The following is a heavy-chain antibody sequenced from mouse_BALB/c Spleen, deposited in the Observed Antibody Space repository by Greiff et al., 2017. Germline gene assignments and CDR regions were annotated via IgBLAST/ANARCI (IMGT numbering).Heavy chain of an antibody. CDR1: GFTFSSFG. J-gene: IGHJ4*01. CDR3: ARDMDY. CDR2: ISSGSSTI. Sequence: EVKLVESGGGLVHPGGSRKLSCAASGFTFSSFGMHWVRQAPEKGLEWVAYISSGSSTIYYADTVKGRFTISRDNPKNTLFLQMTSLRSEDTAMYYCARDMDYWGQGTSVTVSS. V-gene: IGHV5-17*02.